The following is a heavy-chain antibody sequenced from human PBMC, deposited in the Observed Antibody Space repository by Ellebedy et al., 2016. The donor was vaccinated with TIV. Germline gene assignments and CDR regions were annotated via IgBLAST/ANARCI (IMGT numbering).Heavy chain of an antibody. D-gene: IGHD6-19*01. V-gene: IGHV3-7*01. CDR3: ARRSSGWYRHFDY. J-gene: IGHJ4*02. CDR1: RFTFSNYW. Sequence: PGGSLRLSCAASRFTFSNYWMSWVRQAPGKGLEWVANIKQDGSEKYYVDSVKGRFTISRDNAKNSLYLQMNSLRAEDTAVYYCARRSSGWYRHFDYWGQGTLVTVSS. CDR2: IKQDGSEK.